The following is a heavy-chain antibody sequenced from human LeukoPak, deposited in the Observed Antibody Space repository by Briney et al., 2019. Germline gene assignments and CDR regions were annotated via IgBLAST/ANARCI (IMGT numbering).Heavy chain of an antibody. CDR3: AKVPWPYGRSGYFDY. CDR1: GFTFSSYY. Sequence: PGRSLRLSCAASGFTFSSYYVHWVRQAPGKGLERVAIISYDGSNKYYADSVKDRFTISRDNSKNTLFLQMNSLRAEDTAVYYCAKVPWPYGRSGYFDYWGQGTLVTVSS. J-gene: IGHJ4*02. D-gene: IGHD5-12*01. CDR2: ISYDGSNK. V-gene: IGHV3-30*18.